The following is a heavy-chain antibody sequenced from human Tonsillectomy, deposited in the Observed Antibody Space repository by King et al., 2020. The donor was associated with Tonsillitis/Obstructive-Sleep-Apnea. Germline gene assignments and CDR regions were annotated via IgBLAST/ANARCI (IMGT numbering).Heavy chain of an antibody. V-gene: IGHV3-15*01. CDR1: GFTFSNAW. J-gene: IGHJ3*02. Sequence: VQLVQSGGGLVKPGGSLRLSCAASGFTFSNAWMSWVRQAPGKGLEWVGRIKRKTDGGTTVYAAPVKGRFTISRDDSKNTLYLQMNSLKTADTAVYYCTHRTTVTSADAFDIWGQGTMVTVSS. CDR3: THRTTVTSADAFDI. D-gene: IGHD4-17*01. CDR2: IKRKTDGGTT.